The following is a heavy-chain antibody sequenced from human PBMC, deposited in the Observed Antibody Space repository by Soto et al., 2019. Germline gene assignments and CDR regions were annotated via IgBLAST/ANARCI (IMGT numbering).Heavy chain of an antibody. CDR3: AKSAKVISTAFDY. CDR2: ILVDGRT. J-gene: IGHJ4*02. CDR1: GFMCRRSD. V-gene: IGHV3-23*01. Sequence: GGSLRLSGAAPGFMCRRSDMTWVRQAPGKGLEWVSTILVDGRTFYVDSVKGRFTISRDNTKNTLFLQINSLRAEDAAIFYCAKSAKVISTAFDYWGQ. D-gene: IGHD3-22*01.